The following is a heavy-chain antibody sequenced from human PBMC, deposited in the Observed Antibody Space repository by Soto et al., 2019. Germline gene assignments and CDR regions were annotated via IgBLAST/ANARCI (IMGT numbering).Heavy chain of an antibody. V-gene: IGHV3-23*01. CDR2: ISGSGGST. CDR3: AKMDSDGGGYSSSYTIDY. CDR1: GFTFSSYA. J-gene: IGHJ4*02. D-gene: IGHD6-6*01. Sequence: EVQLLESGGGLVQPGGSLRLSCAASGFTFSSYAMSWVRQAPGKGLEWVSDISGSGGSTYYADSVKGRFTISRDNSKNTLYLQMNSLRAEDTAVYYCAKMDSDGGGYSSSYTIDYWGQGTLVTVSS.